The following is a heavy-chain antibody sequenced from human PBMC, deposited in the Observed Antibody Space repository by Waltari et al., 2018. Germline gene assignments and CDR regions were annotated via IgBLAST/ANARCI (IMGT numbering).Heavy chain of an antibody. CDR2: IIPIFGTA. CDR3: ASGYYYGSGSYFYYYYMDV. V-gene: IGHV1-69*05. CDR1: GGTFSSYA. J-gene: IGHJ6*03. D-gene: IGHD3-10*01. Sequence: QVQLVQSGAEVKMPGSSVKVSCKASGGTFSSYAISWVRQAPGQGLEWMGGIIPIFGTANYAQKFQGRVTITTDESTSTAYMELSSLRSEDTAVSYCASGYYYGSGSYFYYYYMDVWGKGTPVTVSS.